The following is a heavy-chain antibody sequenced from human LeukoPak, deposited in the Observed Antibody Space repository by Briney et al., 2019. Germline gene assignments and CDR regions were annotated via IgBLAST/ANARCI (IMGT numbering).Heavy chain of an antibody. J-gene: IGHJ6*02. V-gene: IGHV3-23*01. Sequence: GGSLRLSCAASAFTFSSYAMSWVRQAPGKGLEWVSGISDNGGTTYYADTEEGRLTISRDNSKNTLYLQMNSLRAEDTAVYYCAKDGGIAAAVKGGFYYYYGMDVWGQGTTVTVSS. D-gene: IGHD6-13*01. CDR2: ISDNGGTT. CDR3: AKDGGIAAAVKGGFYYYYGMDV. CDR1: AFTFSSYA.